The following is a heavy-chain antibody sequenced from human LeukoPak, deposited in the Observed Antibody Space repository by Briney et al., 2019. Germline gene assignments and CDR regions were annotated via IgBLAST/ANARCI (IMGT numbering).Heavy chain of an antibody. V-gene: IGHV4-30-4*01. J-gene: IGHJ4*02. Sequence: SQTLSLTCTVSGGSISSGDYYWSWIRQPPGKGLEWIGYIYYSGSTYYNPSLKSRVTISVDTSKNQFSLKLSSVTAADTAVYYCARVPAPYAYDTSGYDSWGQGTLVTVSS. D-gene: IGHD3-22*01. CDR3: ARVPAPYAYDTSGYDS. CDR2: IYYSGST. CDR1: GGSISSGDYY.